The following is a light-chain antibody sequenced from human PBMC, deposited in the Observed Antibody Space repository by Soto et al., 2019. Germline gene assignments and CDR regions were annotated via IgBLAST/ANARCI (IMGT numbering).Light chain of an antibody. CDR3: SSYTPTTRV. CDR2: EVS. CDR1: SSDVGGFNY. Sequence: QSALTQPDSVSGSPGQSINISCTGTSSDVGGFNYVSWYQQHPGKAPQLMIYEVSNRPSGVSNRFSGSKSGNTASLTISGLQAEYEGDYYCSSYTPTTRVFGGGTKLTVL. V-gene: IGLV2-14*01. J-gene: IGLJ3*02.